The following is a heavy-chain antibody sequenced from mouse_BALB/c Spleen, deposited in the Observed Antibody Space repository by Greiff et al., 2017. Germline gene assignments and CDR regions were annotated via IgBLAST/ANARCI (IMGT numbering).Heavy chain of an antibody. V-gene: IGHV1-20*02. Sequence: VQLQQSGPELVKPGASVKISCKASGYSFTGYFMNWVMQSHGKSLEWIGRINPYNGDTFYNQKFKGKATLTVDKSSSTANMELRSLASEDSAVYYCARSWDCDGGRYYYAMDYWGQGTSVTVSS. J-gene: IGHJ4*01. CDR1: GYSFTGYF. D-gene: IGHD1-1*01. CDR2: INPYNGDT. CDR3: ARSWDCDGGRYYYAMDY.